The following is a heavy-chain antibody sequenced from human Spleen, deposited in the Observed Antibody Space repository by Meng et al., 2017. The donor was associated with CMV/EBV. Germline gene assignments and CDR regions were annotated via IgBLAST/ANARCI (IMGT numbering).Heavy chain of an antibody. Sequence: GESLKISCVASQFSFSTHWMTWIRQTPGKGLEWVATIKEDGSETYYVDSVKGRFTISRDNAKKSLYLQMNSLRAEDTAVYYCARDPSLYCSSTSCYFYYGMDVWGQGTTVTVSS. CDR3: ARDPSLYCSSTSCYFYYGMDV. CDR2: IKEDGSET. J-gene: IGHJ6*02. CDR1: QFSFSTHW. D-gene: IGHD2-2*01. V-gene: IGHV3-7*01.